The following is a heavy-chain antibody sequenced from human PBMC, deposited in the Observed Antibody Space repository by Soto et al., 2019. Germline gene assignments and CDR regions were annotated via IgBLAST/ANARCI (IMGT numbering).Heavy chain of an antibody. CDR3: ARDRSSDTMVRGVLHY. J-gene: IGHJ4*02. Sequence: QVQLVESGGGVVQPGRSLRLSCAASGFTFSSYGMHWVRQAPGKGLEWVAVIWYDGSNKYYADSVKGRFTISRDNSKNTLYLQMNSLRAEDTAVYYCARDRSSDTMVRGVLHYWGQGTLVTVSS. CDR2: IWYDGSNK. CDR1: GFTFSSYG. V-gene: IGHV3-33*01. D-gene: IGHD3-10*01.